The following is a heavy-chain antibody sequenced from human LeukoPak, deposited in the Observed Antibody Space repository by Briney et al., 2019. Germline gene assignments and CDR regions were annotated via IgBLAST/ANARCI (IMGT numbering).Heavy chain of an antibody. Sequence: ASVKVSCKASGYTFTGYYMHWVRQAPGQGLEWMGWINPKSGDTKNAQKFQGRVTMTRDTSISTAYMELSRLRSDDTAVYYCAREMGNWFDPWGQGTLVSVSS. CDR3: AREMGNWFDP. V-gene: IGHV1-2*02. D-gene: IGHD1-26*01. CDR2: INPKSGDT. J-gene: IGHJ5*02. CDR1: GYTFTGYY.